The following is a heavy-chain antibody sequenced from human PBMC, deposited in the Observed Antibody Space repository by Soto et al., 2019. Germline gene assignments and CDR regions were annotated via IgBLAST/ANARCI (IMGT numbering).Heavy chain of an antibody. D-gene: IGHD4-4*01. Sequence: PSETLSLTCTVSGGSISTSNYYWGWIRQPPGKGLEWIGSIYYSGSTYYNPSLKSRVTISVDTSKTQFSLKLSSVTAADTAVYFCARDRRDGYSSFFDYWGQGTLVTVSS. J-gene: IGHJ4*02. CDR3: ARDRRDGYSSFFDY. V-gene: IGHV4-39*02. CDR2: IYYSGST. CDR1: GGSISTSNYY.